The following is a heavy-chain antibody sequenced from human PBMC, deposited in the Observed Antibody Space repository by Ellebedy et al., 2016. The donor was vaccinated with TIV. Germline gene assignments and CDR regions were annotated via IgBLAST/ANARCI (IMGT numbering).Heavy chain of an antibody. CDR2: IYYSGSA. CDR3: ARGQGAYDLDY. CDR1: GDSISNNDYY. D-gene: IGHD1-26*01. V-gene: IGHV4-31*03. Sequence: LRLSXNVSGDSISNNDYYWTWIRQHPGKGLEWIGYIYYSGSAYYNPSLKSRVSISVDTSKNQFYLKLSSLTAADTAVYYCARGQGAYDLDYWGQGTLVAVSS. J-gene: IGHJ4*02.